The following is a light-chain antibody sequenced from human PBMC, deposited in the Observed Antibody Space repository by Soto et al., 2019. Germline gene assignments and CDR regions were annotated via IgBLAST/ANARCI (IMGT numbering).Light chain of an antibody. V-gene: IGKV3-20*01. CDR1: QSVSSNF. Sequence: VLAQSPGTLSLSPGERATLACRASQSVSSNFLAWYQHKVGQAPRLLMYGASIRAAGAPDRFTGGGSGTEFTLTISRVEPEDFAVYSCQHYNDRPLTFGGGTKVEIK. CDR2: GAS. J-gene: IGKJ4*01. CDR3: QHYNDRPLT.